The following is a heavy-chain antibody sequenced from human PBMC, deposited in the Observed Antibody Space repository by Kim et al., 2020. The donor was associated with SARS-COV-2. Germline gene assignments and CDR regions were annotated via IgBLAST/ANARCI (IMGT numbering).Heavy chain of an antibody. CDR2: IYYSGST. Sequence: SETLSLTCTVSGGSISSYYWSWIRQPPGKGLEWIGYIYYSGSTNYNPSLKSRVTISVDTSKNQFSLKLSSVTAADTAVYYCARGPYYYASSGYYYGYYAMDVWGQGTTVTVSS. CDR3: ARGPYYYASSGYYYGYYAMDV. V-gene: IGHV4-59*01. CDR1: GGSISSYY. D-gene: IGHD3-22*01. J-gene: IGHJ6*02.